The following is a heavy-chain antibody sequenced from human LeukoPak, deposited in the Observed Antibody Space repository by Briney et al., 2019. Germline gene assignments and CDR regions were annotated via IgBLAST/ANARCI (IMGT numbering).Heavy chain of an antibody. D-gene: IGHD1-14*01. V-gene: IGHV3-53*01. J-gene: IGHJ6*02. Sequence: GGSLRLSCAAPGFTVSSNYMSWVRQAPGKGLEWVSVIYSGGSTYYADSVKGRFTISRRNSKNTLYLQMNSLRAEDTAVYYCARGPRTATPPQPGFYYCAMDVWGQGTTVTVSS. CDR1: GFTVSSNY. CDR2: IYSGGST. CDR3: ARGPRTATPPQPGFYYCAMDV.